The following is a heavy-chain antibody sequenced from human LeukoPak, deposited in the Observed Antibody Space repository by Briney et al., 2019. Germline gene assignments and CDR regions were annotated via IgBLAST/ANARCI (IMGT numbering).Heavy chain of an antibody. J-gene: IGHJ5*02. CDR2: IYPGDSDT. CDR3: ARQRFGELLSLSWFDP. CDR1: GYSFTSYW. Sequence: GESLKISCKGSGYSFTSYWIGWVRQMPGKGLEWMGIIYPGDSDTRYSPSFQGQVTISAAKSISTAYLQWSSLKASDTAMYYCARQRFGELLSLSWFDPWGQGTLVTVSS. D-gene: IGHD3-10*01. V-gene: IGHV5-51*01.